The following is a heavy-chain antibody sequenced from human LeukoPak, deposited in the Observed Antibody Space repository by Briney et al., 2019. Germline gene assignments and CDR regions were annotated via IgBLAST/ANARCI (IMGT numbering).Heavy chain of an antibody. D-gene: IGHD6-13*01. CDR2: IYYSGST. J-gene: IGHJ4*02. V-gene: IGHV4-39*01. Sequence: QGSETLSLTCTVSGGSISSSSNYWGWLRQPPGKGLEWIGSIYYSGSTYYHPSLKSRVTISVDTSKNQFSLKLSSVTAADTAVYYCARGSPARYSSSWYLYWGQGTLVTVSS. CDR3: ARGSPARYSSSWYLY. CDR1: GGSISSSSNY.